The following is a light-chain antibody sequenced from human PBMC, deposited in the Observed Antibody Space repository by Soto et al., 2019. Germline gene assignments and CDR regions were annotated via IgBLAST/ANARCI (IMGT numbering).Light chain of an antibody. V-gene: IGKV1-39*01. CDR3: QQRSAT. J-gene: IGKJ1*01. CDR2: AAS. CDR1: QSISRY. Sequence: DIQMTQSPSTLSGSVGDRVTITCRASQSISRYLNCYQQKPGQAPRFLIYAASSLQSGVPSRFSGSWSGTDFTLTISSLEPEDFAVYYCQQRSATFGQGTKVDIK.